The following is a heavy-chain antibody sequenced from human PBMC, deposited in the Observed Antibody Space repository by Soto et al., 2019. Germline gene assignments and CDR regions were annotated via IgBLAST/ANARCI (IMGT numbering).Heavy chain of an antibody. CDR2: ISRTADTT. Sequence: EVQLLESGGDLVQPGGSLRLSCAASGFTLSCCAMSWVRQAPGQGLEWVSAISRTADTTYYADSVKGRFTVSRDNSKNTLYLQMNSLRAEDTAVYYCAKGGARNGDYPRDPWGQGTLVTVSS. V-gene: IGHV3-23*01. CDR1: GFTLSCCA. J-gene: IGHJ5*02. CDR3: AKGGARNGDYPRDP. D-gene: IGHD4-17*01.